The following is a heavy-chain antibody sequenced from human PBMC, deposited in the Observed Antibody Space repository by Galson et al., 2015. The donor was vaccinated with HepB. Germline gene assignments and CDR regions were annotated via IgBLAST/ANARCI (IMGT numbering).Heavy chain of an antibody. CDR3: AGETMVRGVIADS. Sequence: PRLSCAASGFTVSNNYMSWVRQAPGKGLEWVSVIYSGGSTYYADSVKGRFTISRHNSKNTLYLQMNSLRAEDTAVYYCAGETMVRGVIADSWGQGTLVTVSS. V-gene: IGHV3-53*04. CDR1: GFTVSNNY. CDR2: IYSGGST. D-gene: IGHD3-10*01. J-gene: IGHJ4*02.